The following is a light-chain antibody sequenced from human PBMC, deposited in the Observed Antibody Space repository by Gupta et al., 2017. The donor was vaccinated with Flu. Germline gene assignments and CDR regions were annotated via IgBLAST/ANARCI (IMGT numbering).Light chain of an antibody. CDR1: QSVTSSS. CDR3: QQYGSEPQT. CDR2: GAS. Sequence: EIVLTQSPGTLSLSLGERATLSCRASQSVTSSSLAWYQQKPGQAPRLLIYGASSRDTGIPDRFSGSGSGTDFTLTISRLKPEDFAVYYCQQYGSEPQTFGQGTKVEIK. V-gene: IGKV3-20*01. J-gene: IGKJ1*01.